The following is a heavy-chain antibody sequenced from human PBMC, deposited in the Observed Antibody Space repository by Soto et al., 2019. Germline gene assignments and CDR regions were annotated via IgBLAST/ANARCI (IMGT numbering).Heavy chain of an antibody. D-gene: IGHD3-10*01. Sequence: QVQLVESGGGVVQPGRSLRLSCAASGFTFSSYAMHWVRQAPGKGLVWVAVISYDGSNKYYADSVKGRFTISRDNSQKTVKLKRNSLRAEDTAVYYCAREGGHGSGSYEVYYYYYGMVVWGQVTTVTVSS. CDR2: ISYDGSNK. J-gene: IGHJ6*02. CDR3: AREGGHGSGSYEVYYYYYGMVV. CDR1: GFTFSSYA. V-gene: IGHV3-30-3*01.